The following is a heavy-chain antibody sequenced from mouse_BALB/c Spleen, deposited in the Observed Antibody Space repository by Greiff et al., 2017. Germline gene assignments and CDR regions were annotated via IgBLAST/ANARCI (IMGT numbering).Heavy chain of an antibody. CDR2: INPGSGGT. CDR1: GYAFTNYL. J-gene: IGHJ4*01. Sequence: VQLKQSGAELVRPGTSVKVSCKASGYAFTNYLIEWVKQRPGQGLEWIGVINPGSGGTNYNEKFKGKATLTADKSSSTAYMQLSSLTSDDSAVYFCAGRRSYAMDYWGQGTSVTVSS. V-gene: IGHV1-54*01. CDR3: AGRRSYAMDY. D-gene: IGHD1-1*01.